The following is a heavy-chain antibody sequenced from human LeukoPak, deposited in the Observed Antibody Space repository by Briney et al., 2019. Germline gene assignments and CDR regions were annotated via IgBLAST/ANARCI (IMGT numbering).Heavy chain of an antibody. V-gene: IGHV3-53*01. Sequence: GGSLRLSCAASGFTVSTYYMTWVRQAPGKGLECVSVIYSGGSTYYADSVKGRFTVSRDNSKNTLYLQMNSLRAEDTAVYYCASGSGSYRTPYYYMDVWGTGTTVTVSS. CDR2: IYSGGST. CDR3: ASGSGSYRTPYYYMDV. D-gene: IGHD3-10*01. J-gene: IGHJ6*03. CDR1: GFTVSTYY.